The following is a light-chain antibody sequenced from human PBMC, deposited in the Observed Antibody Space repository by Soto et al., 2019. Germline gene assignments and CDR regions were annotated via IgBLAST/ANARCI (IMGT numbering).Light chain of an antibody. V-gene: IGKV3-20*01. CDR1: QTVGSGY. Sequence: EIVLTQSPGTLSLSPGERATLSCRASQTVGSGYLAWYQQKPGQAPRLLIHTASSRATGIPDRFSGSGSETDFTLTISRLEPEDFALYYCQQYSNSPYTFGQGSKLEIK. J-gene: IGKJ2*01. CDR2: TAS. CDR3: QQYSNSPYT.